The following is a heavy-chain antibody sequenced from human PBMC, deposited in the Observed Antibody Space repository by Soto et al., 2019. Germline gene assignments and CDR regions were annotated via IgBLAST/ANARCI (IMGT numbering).Heavy chain of an antibody. CDR3: TREHHCSGDC. D-gene: IGHD2-15*01. V-gene: IGHV3-53*01. Sequence: EVQLVESGGGLIQPGGSLRLSCEGSDLSVSSSYMSWLRQAPGKGLEWVSIVYSGGDTHYTDSVKGRFTVSRDKSRSALYLQMNSLRVEDTAVYYCTREHHCSGDCWGQGLLVTVSS. CDR1: DLSVSSSY. CDR2: VYSGGDT. J-gene: IGHJ4*02.